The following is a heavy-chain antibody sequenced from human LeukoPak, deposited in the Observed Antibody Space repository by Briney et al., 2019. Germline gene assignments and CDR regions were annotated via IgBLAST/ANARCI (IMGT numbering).Heavy chain of an antibody. CDR3: AKLVRGPFLFDY. CDR1: GFTLRIYV. V-gene: IGHV3-23*01. Sequence: GGSLRHSRAPSGFTLRIYVMSGVRQAPGGGGEWGADISGSGGSTYYADSVKGRFTISRDNSKNTLYLQMNSLRAEDTAVYYCAKLVRGPFLFDYWGQGTLVTVSS. J-gene: IGHJ4*02. CDR2: ISGSGGST. D-gene: IGHD1-26*01.